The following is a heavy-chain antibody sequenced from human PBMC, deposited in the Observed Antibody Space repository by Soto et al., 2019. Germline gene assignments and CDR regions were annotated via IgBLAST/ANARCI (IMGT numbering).Heavy chain of an antibody. CDR2: IDEDGSTT. Sequence: PGGSLRLSCAVSGFIFSDHGMNWVRQAPGKGLEWVSSIDEDGSTTHYADSVKGRFTISRDNSKNTLYPQMDSLRAEDTALYYCAGVLYGFSYGKCDYWGQGTLVTVSS. D-gene: IGHD1-1*01. V-gene: IGHV3-23*01. CDR1: GFIFSDHG. CDR3: AGVLYGFSYGKCDY. J-gene: IGHJ4*02.